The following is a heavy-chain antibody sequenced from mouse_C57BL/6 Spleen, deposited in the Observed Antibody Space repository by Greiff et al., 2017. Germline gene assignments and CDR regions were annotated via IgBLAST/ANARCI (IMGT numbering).Heavy chain of an antibody. D-gene: IGHD1-1*01. J-gene: IGHJ2*01. V-gene: IGHV1-22*01. CDR3: ARWEDYYGSRAFDY. Sequence: SGPELVKPGASVKMSCKASGYTFTDYNMHWVKQSHGKSLEWIGYINPNNGGTSYNQKFKGKATLTVNKSSSTAYMELRSLTSEDSAVYYCARWEDYYGSRAFDYWGQGTTLTVSS. CDR2: INPNNGGT. CDR1: GYTFTDYN.